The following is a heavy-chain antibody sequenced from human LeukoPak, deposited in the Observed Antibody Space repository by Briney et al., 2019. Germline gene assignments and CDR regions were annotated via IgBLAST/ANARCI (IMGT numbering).Heavy chain of an antibody. CDR1: GDSISSYY. V-gene: IGHV4-59*01. CDR3: ARAKKAVAGFFDY. CDR2: IYYSGSS. D-gene: IGHD6-19*01. J-gene: IGHJ4*02. Sequence: SETLSLNCTVSGDSISSYYWSWIRQPPGKGLEWIGYIYYSGSSNYNPSLKSRVTISVDTSKNQVSLKLSSVTAADTAVYYCARAKKAVAGFFDYWGQGPLVTVSS.